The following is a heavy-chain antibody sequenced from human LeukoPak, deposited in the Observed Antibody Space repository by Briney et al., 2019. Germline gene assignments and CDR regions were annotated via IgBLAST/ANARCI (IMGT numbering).Heavy chain of an antibody. CDR2: ISAYNGNT. CDR1: GYTFTSYG. D-gene: IGHD3-10*01. CDR3: ARANYHGSGSYCDY. Sequence: ASVKVSCKASGYTFTSYGISWVRQAPGQGLEWMGWISAYNGNTNYAQKLQGRVSMTTDISTTTAYMELRSLRSDDTAVYYCARANYHGSGSYCDYWGQGTLVTVSS. J-gene: IGHJ4*02. V-gene: IGHV1-18*01.